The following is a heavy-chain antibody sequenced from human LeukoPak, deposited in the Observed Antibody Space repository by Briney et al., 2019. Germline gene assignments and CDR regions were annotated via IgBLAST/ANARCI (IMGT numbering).Heavy chain of an antibody. Sequence: ETLSLICSVSCGSVSNYYWSWTRQPPGKGLEWIGYDYYTESTNYNPPLKSQVTMFEDKSNYLFSLRLYSVTVADTAVYYCARHFAYSSSSYFDYWSQGSLATVPS. D-gene: IGHD6-6*01. CDR3: ARHFAYSSSSYFDY. CDR1: CGSVSNYY. CDR2: DYYTEST. V-gene: IGHV4-59*08. J-gene: IGHJ4*02.